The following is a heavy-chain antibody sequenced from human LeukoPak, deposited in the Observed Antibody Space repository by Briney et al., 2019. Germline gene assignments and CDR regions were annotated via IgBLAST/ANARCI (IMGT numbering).Heavy chain of an antibody. Sequence: PSETLSLTCTVSGGSISSYYWSWIRQPPGKGLEWIGYIYYSGSTNYNPSLKSRVTISVDTSKNQFSLKLSSVTAADTAVYYCARVSGGDTGFDYWGQGTLVTVSS. CDR3: ARVSGGDTGFDY. J-gene: IGHJ4*02. CDR2: IYYSGST. CDR1: GGSISSYY. V-gene: IGHV4-59*01. D-gene: IGHD5-18*01.